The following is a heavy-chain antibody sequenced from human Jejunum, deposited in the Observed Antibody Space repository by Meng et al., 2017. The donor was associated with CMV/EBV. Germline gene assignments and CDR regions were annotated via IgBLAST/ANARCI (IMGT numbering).Heavy chain of an antibody. Sequence: SGFAFNTRNINWVRQAPGKGLDWVSFISFTTNYIYYADSVKGRFTISRDNAKNSVYLQMDSLRAEDTAVYYCARDLYYGDPAAFDFWGQGTMVTVSS. CDR3: ARDLYYGDPAAFDF. D-gene: IGHD4-17*01. V-gene: IGHV3-21*01. J-gene: IGHJ3*01. CDR1: GFAFNTRN. CDR2: ISFTTNYI.